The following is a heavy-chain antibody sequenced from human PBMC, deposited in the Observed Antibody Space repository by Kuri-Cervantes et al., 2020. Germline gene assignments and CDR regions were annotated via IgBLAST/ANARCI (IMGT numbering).Heavy chain of an antibody. CDR3: TTGVAAAPGAY. Sequence: SWIRQPAGKGLEWIGRIKSKTDGGTTDYAAPVKGRFTISRDDSKNTLYLQMNSLKTEDTAVYYCTTGVAAAPGAYWGQGTLVTVSS. V-gene: IGHV3-15*01. D-gene: IGHD6-13*01. CDR2: IKSKTDGGTT. J-gene: IGHJ4*02.